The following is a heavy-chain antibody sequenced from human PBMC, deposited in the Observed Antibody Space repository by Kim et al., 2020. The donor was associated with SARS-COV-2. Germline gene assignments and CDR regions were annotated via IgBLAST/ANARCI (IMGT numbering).Heavy chain of an antibody. CDR2: INHSGST. J-gene: IGHJ4*01. CDR1: GGSFSGYY. CDR3: ARRRMNYYGSGSYYDY. D-gene: IGHD3-10*01. Sequence: SETLSLTCAVYGGSFSGYYWSWIRQPPGKGLEWIGEINHSGSTNYNPSLKSRVTISVDTSKNQFSLKLSSVTAADTAVYYCARRRMNYYGSGSYYDYWG. V-gene: IGHV4-34*01.